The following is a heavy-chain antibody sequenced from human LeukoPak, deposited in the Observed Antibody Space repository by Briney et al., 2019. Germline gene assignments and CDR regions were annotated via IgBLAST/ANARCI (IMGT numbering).Heavy chain of an antibody. J-gene: IGHJ4*02. CDR1: GGSISNYF. CDR3: ARDGPRSGYDLGHFDN. Sequence: SETLSLTCTVSGGSISNYFWSWVRQPAGKGLEWIGRIYSTGRSDYNPSLKSRITMSVDTSKNQFSLKMSSVTAADTAVYYCARDGPRSGYDLGHFDNLGQGTLVTASS. CDR2: IYSTGRS. V-gene: IGHV4-4*07. D-gene: IGHD5-12*01.